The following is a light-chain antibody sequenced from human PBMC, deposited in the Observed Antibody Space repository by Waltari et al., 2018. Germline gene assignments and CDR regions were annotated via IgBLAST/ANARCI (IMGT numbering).Light chain of an antibody. CDR1: TSDLGGYNY. CDR3: CSFTSSSTWV. J-gene: IGLJ3*02. CDR2: DVS. Sequence: QSALTQPAPVSGSPGQSITIPCTGTTSDLGGYNYVSWYQQHPGKAPKLIIFDVSSRPSGVSNRFSGSKSANTASLIISGLQAEDEADYYCCSFTSSSTWVFGGGTKLTVL. V-gene: IGLV2-14*03.